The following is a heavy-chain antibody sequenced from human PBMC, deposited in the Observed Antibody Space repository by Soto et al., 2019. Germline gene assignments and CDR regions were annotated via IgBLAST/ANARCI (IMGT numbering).Heavy chain of an antibody. V-gene: IGHV4-59*01. D-gene: IGHD3-22*01. Sequence: PSETLSLTCTVSGGSISSYYWSWIRQPPGKGLEWIGYIYYSGSTNYNPSLKSRVTISVDTSKNQFSLKLSSVTAADTAVYYCARDFGSSDYYDSSGYYYRPHFDDWGQGTLVTVS. J-gene: IGHJ4*02. CDR2: IYYSGST. CDR1: GGSISSYY. CDR3: ARDFGSSDYYDSSGYYYRPHFDD.